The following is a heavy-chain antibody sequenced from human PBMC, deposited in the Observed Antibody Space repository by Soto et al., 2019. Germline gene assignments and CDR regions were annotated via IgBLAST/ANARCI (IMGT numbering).Heavy chain of an antibody. Sequence: QVQLVQSGAEVKKPGSSVKVSCKASGGTFSSYTISWVRQAPGQGLEWMGRIIPILGIANYAQKFQGRVTITADKSTSTAYMELSSLRSEDTAVYYCAADINYDTLTGYSPYYFDYWGQGTLVTVSS. J-gene: IGHJ4*02. CDR3: AADINYDTLTGYSPYYFDY. CDR2: IIPILGIA. D-gene: IGHD3-9*01. V-gene: IGHV1-69*02. CDR1: GGTFSSYT.